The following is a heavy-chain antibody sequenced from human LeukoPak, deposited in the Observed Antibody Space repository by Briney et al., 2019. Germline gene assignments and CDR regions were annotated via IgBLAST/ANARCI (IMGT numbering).Heavy chain of an antibody. J-gene: IGHJ3*02. CDR3: ARGDNGIAAAVYAFDI. Sequence: PSETLSLTCTVSGGSISSYYWSWIRQPPGKGLEWIGYIYYSGGTNYNPSLKSRVTISVDTSKNQFSLKLSSVTAADTAVYYCARGDNGIAAAVYAFDIWGQGTMVTVSS. CDR1: GGSISSYY. D-gene: IGHD6-13*01. CDR2: IYYSGGT. V-gene: IGHV4-59*12.